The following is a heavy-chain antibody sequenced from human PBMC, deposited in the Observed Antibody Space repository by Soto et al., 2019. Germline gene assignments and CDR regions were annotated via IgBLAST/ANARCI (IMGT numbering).Heavy chain of an antibody. Sequence: ASVKVSCKASGYTFTGYYMHWVRQAPGQGLEWMGWINPNSGGTNYAQKFRGRVTITADESSSTAYMELSSLRSEDTAMYFCARDGTLYDSRAYYYLYWGQGTLVTVSS. V-gene: IGHV1-2*02. J-gene: IGHJ4*02. CDR3: ARDGTLYDSRAYYYLY. D-gene: IGHD3-22*01. CDR2: INPNSGGT. CDR1: GYTFTGYY.